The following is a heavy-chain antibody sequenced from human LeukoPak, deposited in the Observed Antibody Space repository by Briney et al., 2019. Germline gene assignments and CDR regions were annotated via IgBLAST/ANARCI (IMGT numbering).Heavy chain of an antibody. J-gene: IGHJ4*02. Sequence: SETLSLTCTVSGGSISSYYWSWIRQPPGKGLEWIAYMYYSGSTNYNPSLKSRVTISVDTSKSQFSLKLSSVTAADTAVYYCARSELLWFGGVNSGFDYWGQGTLVTVSS. D-gene: IGHD3-10*01. CDR1: GGSISSYY. V-gene: IGHV4-59*01. CDR2: MYYSGST. CDR3: ARSELLWFGGVNSGFDY.